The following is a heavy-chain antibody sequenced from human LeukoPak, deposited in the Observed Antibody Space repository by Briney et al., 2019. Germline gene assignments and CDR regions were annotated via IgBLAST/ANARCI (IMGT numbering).Heavy chain of an antibody. Sequence: GSLTLSCAASGFTFSSYGMHWVRQAPGKGLEGVAFIRYDGSDKYYGDSVKVRITISRDNTKNTLYLQMNSLRAEDTAVYYCAKGQLRFLDNWFDPWGQGTLVTVSS. CDR3: AKGQLRFLDNWFDP. CDR2: IRYDGSDK. V-gene: IGHV3-30*02. D-gene: IGHD3-3*01. CDR1: GFTFSSYG. J-gene: IGHJ5*02.